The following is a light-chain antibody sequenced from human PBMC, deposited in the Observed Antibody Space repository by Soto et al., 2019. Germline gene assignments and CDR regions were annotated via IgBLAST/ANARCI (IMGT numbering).Light chain of an antibody. V-gene: IGLV7-46*01. CDR3: LLSYHGARYVL. Sequence: QAVVTQEPSLTVSPGGTVTLTIVSSTGAVTSSHYPYWLQQKPGQAPRTLIYDTDKKHSWTPDRFSVSLLGDKAALTLSGAQPEDEADDYCLLSYHGARYVLFGGGTQLTV. J-gene: IGLJ2*01. CDR1: TGAVTSSHY. CDR2: DTD.